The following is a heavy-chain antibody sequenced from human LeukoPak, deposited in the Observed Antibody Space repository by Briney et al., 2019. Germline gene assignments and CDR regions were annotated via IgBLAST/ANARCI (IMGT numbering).Heavy chain of an antibody. CDR3: ARGGYSSSWYYYYYMDV. J-gene: IGHJ6*03. D-gene: IGHD6-13*01. V-gene: IGHV1-69*05. Sequence: SVKVSCKASGSTFSSYAISWVRQAPGQGLEWMGGIIPIFGTANYAQKFQGRVTITTDESTSTAYMELSSLRSEDTAVYYCARGGYSSSWYYYYYMDVWGKGTTVTVSS. CDR1: GSTFSSYA. CDR2: IIPIFGTA.